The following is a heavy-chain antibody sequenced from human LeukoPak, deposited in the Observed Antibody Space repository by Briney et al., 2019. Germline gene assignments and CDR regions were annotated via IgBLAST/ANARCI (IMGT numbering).Heavy chain of an antibody. CDR1: GGSISGSTYH. J-gene: IGHJ4*02. Sequence: SSETLSLTCTVSGGSISGSTYHWGWIRQPPGKGLEWIASIYYSGSTYYNPSLRSRVTISVDTSKNQFSMKLSSVTAADTAVYYCARAQRQLLPFDYWGQGTLVTVSS. CDR3: ARAQRQLLPFDY. D-gene: IGHD6-13*01. V-gene: IGHV4-39*01. CDR2: IYYSGST.